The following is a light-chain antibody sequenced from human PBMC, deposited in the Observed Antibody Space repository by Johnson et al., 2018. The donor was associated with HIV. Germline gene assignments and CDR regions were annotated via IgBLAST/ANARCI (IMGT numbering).Light chain of an antibody. CDR1: SSNIGNNY. CDR2: DNN. V-gene: IGLV1-51*01. J-gene: IGLJ1*01. CDR3: GTWDSSLSANV. Sequence: SVLTQPPSVSAAPGQKVTISCSGSSSNIGNNYVSWYQQLPGTAPKLLIYDNNKRPSGIPDRFSGSKSGTSATLGITGLQTGDAADYYCGTWDSSLSANVFGTGTKFTVL.